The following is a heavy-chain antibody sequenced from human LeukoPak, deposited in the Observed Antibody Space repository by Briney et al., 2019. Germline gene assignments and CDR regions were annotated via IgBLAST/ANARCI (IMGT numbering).Heavy chain of an antibody. CDR1: GYSTSSGYY. Sequence: SETLSLTCAVSGYSTSSGYYWGWIRLPPGKGLEWIGSIYHSGSTYYNPSLKSRVTISVDTSKNQFSLKLSPVTAADTAVYYCAREEYGDYFIDIWGQGTMVTVSS. J-gene: IGHJ3*02. CDR3: AREEYGDYFIDI. CDR2: IYHSGST. V-gene: IGHV4-38-2*02. D-gene: IGHD4-17*01.